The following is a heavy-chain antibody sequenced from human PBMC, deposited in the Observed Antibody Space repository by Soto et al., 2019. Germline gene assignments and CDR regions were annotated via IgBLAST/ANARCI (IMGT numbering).Heavy chain of an antibody. V-gene: IGHV3-21*01. CDR1: GFTFSSYS. CDR3: ARASSAAGNCDY. Sequence: EVQLVESGGGLVKPGGSLRLSCAASGFTFSSYSMNWVRQAPGKGLEWVSSISSSSSYIYYADSVKGRFTISRDNAKNSLYLQMNSLRAEDTAVYYCARASSAAGNCDYWGQGPLLTVSS. D-gene: IGHD6-13*01. CDR2: ISSSSSYI. J-gene: IGHJ4*02.